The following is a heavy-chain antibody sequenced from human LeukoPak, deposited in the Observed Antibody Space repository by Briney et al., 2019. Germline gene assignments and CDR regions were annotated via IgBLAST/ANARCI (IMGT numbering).Heavy chain of an antibody. Sequence: SVKVSFTASGGTFSSYAISWVRQAPGQGLEWMGGIIPIFGTANYAQKFQGRVTITADESTSTAYMELSSLRSEDTAVYYCAREARTIFGVVIPNFDIWGQGTMVTVSS. CDR1: GGTFSSYA. CDR2: IIPIFGTA. CDR3: AREARTIFGVVIPNFDI. D-gene: IGHD3-3*01. J-gene: IGHJ3*02. V-gene: IGHV1-69*13.